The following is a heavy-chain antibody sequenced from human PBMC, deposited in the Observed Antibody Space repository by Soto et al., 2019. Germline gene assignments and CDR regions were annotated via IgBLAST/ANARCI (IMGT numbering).Heavy chain of an antibody. CDR2: ISGSGGST. D-gene: IGHD6-19*01. J-gene: IGHJ3*02. CDR3: AKPRPVEGQWLVLSESRKNAFDI. V-gene: IGHV3-23*01. CDR1: GFTFSSYA. Sequence: GGSLRLSCAASGFTFSSYAMSWVRQAPGKGLEWVSAISGSGGSTYYADSVKGRFTISRDNSKNTLYLQMNSLRAEDTAVYYCAKPRPVEGQWLVLSESRKNAFDIWGQGTMVTVSS.